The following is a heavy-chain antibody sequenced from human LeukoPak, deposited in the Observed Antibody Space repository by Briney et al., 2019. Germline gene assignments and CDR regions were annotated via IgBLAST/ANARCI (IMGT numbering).Heavy chain of an antibody. D-gene: IGHD5-12*01. CDR1: GYTFTTYG. CDR2: VSTYNGNT. Sequence: SVTVSSTASGYTFTTYGITWVRHAPGQGLEWMGWVSTYNGNTNYAQNLQGRVTMTTDTSTSTAYMEPRSLRSDDTAVYYCTRGRGSTSRYWGQGTLVTVSS. CDR3: TRGRGSTSRY. V-gene: IGHV1-18*01. J-gene: IGHJ4*02.